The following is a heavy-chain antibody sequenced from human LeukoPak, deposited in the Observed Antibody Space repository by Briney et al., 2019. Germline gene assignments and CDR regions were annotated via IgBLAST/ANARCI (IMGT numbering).Heavy chain of an antibody. CDR1: GDSFSSNNY. Sequence: PSETLSLTCTVSGDSFSSNNYWTWVRPPPGKGLEWIGEIYRSGATNYNPSLRGRVTVSLDKSKNQFSLRLNSVTAADTAIYYCARNAGYSDLNYWGQGVLVTASS. J-gene: IGHJ4*02. V-gene: IGHV4-4*02. CDR2: IYRSGAT. D-gene: IGHD3-22*01. CDR3: ARNAGYSDLNY.